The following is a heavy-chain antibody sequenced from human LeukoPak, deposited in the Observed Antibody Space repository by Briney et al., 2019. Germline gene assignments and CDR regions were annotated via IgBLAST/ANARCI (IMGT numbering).Heavy chain of an antibody. CDR1: GFTVSNTY. D-gene: IGHD3-22*01. Sequence: GGSLRLSCAASGFTVSNTYLSWVRQAPGKGLEWVSVIYSDGRTYYADSVRGRFTISRDNSKNTLYLQMNSLRAEDTAVYYCARPQSSSGYYWPFDDWGQGTLVTVSS. CDR3: ARPQSSSGYYWPFDD. CDR2: IYSDGRT. J-gene: IGHJ4*02. V-gene: IGHV3-53*01.